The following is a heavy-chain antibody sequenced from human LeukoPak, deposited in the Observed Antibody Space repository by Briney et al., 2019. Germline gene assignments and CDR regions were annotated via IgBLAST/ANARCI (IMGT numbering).Heavy chain of an antibody. CDR1: GGSVSSGSYY. D-gene: IGHD2-15*01. Sequence: SETLSLTCTVSGGSVSSGSYYWNWIRQPPGKGLEWIGCIDYSESTYYNPSLKSRVTVSADTSKNQFSLKLTSVTAADTAVYYCARRWYHAYCDYWGQGSLVTVSS. J-gene: IGHJ4*02. CDR2: IDYSEST. V-gene: IGHV4-61*01. CDR3: ARRWYHAYCDY.